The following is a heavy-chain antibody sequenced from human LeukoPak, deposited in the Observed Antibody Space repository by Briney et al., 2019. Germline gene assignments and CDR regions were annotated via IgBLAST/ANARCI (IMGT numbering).Heavy chain of an antibody. CDR1: GYSFTDYY. D-gene: IGHD2-21*01. CDR3: ARADRLHGGPYLIGP. Sequence: VASVKVSCKTSGYSFTDYYMHWVRQAPRQGLEWMGWINPNSGGTSSAQKFQGRVTMTRDTSISTVYMEVSWLTSDDTAIYYCARADRLHGGPYLIGPWGQGTLVTVSS. J-gene: IGHJ5*02. CDR2: INPNSGGT. V-gene: IGHV1-2*02.